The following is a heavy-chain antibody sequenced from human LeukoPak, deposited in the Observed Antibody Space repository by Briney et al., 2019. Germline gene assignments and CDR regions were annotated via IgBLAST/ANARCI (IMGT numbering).Heavy chain of an antibody. CDR3: ARDSGWIDYYYYYYMDV. J-gene: IGHJ6*03. CDR1: GYTFTGYY. Sequence: ASVKVSCKASGYTFTGYYMHWVRQAPGQGLEWMGWINPNSGGTNYAQKFQGRVTMTRDTSISTAYMELSRLRSDDTAVYYCARDSGWIDYYYYYYMDVWGKGTTVTISS. V-gene: IGHV1-2*02. CDR2: INPNSGGT. D-gene: IGHD6-19*01.